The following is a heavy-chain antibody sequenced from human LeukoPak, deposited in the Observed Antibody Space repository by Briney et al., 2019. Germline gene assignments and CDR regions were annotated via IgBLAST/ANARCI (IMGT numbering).Heavy chain of an antibody. D-gene: IGHD1-26*01. Sequence: PGGSLRLSCAASGFTFSSYGMHWVRQAPGKGLEWVAIIWYDGSNKYYADSVKGRFTISRDNSKNTLYLQMNSLRAEDTAVYYCARVRIVGATLADAFDIWGQGTMVTVSS. CDR2: IWYDGSNK. CDR1: GFTFSSYG. CDR3: ARVRIVGATLADAFDI. V-gene: IGHV3-33*01. J-gene: IGHJ3*02.